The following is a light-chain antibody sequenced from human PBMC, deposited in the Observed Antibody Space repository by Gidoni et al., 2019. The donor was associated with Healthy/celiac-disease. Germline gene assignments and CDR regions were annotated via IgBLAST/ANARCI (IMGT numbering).Light chain of an antibody. V-gene: IGKV1-39*01. CDR1: QSISSY. CDR2: AAS. Sequence: DIQMTQSPSSLSASVGDRVTITCRASQSISSYLNWYQQKPGKAPKLLIYAASSLQSGVPSRFSGSVSGTDFTLTIISLQPEDFATYSCQQSYSTPPTFGQGTKLEIK. CDR3: QQSYSTPPT. J-gene: IGKJ2*01.